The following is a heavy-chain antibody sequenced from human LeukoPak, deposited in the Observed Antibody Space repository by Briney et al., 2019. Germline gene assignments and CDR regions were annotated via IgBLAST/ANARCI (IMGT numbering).Heavy chain of an antibody. J-gene: IGHJ4*02. V-gene: IGHV3-15*01. CDR3: TTVGG. Sequence: GGALRLSCAASGFTFRKAWMSWVRPAPGKGLGWVCRIKSKTDGGTTDYAAPVKGRFTISRDDSKNTLYLQMNSLKTEDTAVYYCTTVGGWGQGTLVTVSS. CDR1: GFTFRKAW. CDR2: IKSKTDGGTT.